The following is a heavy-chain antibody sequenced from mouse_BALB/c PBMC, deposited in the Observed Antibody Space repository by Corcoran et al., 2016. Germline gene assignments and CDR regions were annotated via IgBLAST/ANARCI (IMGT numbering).Heavy chain of an antibody. CDR3: ARNYGSSYVDDAMDY. CDR1: GYTFTSYV. Sequence: EVQLQQSGPELVKPGASVKMSCKASGYTFTSYVMHWVKQKPGQGLEWIGYINPYNDGTKYNEKFKGKATLTSDKSSSTAYMELSSLTSADSAVYYCARNYGSSYVDDAMDYWGQGTSVTVSS. J-gene: IGHJ4*01. D-gene: IGHD1-1*01. V-gene: IGHV1S136*01. CDR2: INPYNDGT.